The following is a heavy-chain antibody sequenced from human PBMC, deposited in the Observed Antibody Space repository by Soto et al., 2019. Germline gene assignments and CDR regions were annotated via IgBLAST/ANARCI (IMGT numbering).Heavy chain of an antibody. J-gene: IGHJ5*02. CDR1: GGSISSYY. CDR2: IYYSGST. Sequence: SETLSLTCTVSGGSISSYYWSWIRQSPGKGLEWIGYIYYSGSTNYNPSLKSRMTINPDASKNQFSLQLNSVTPEDTAMYYCARLEGNSWLDHWGQGTLVTVSS. CDR3: ARLEGNSWLDH. V-gene: IGHV4-59*12.